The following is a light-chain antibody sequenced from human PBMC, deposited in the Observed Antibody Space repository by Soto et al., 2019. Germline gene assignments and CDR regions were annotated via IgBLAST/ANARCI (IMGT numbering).Light chain of an antibody. CDR1: QSVSSN. CDR3: QQYNNWPLT. Sequence: IVVTKSRATLSVVQGERATLSCRASQSVSSNLAWYQQKPGQAPRLLIYATSTRATGIPARFSGSGSGTEFTLTISSLQSEDFAVYYCQQYNNWPLTFGGGTKVDI. J-gene: IGKJ4*01. CDR2: ATS. V-gene: IGKV3-15*01.